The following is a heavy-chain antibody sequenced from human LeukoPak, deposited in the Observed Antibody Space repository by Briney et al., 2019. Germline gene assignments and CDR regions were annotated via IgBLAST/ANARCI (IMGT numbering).Heavy chain of an antibody. Sequence: SATLSLTCIVSGGSIGSYYWSWVRQTPGKGLEWIGYIYYSGSTNYNPSLKSRVTISVDTSKNQFSLKLSSVTAADTAVYYCARGFRDGYRNSPFDYWGQGTLVTVSS. J-gene: IGHJ4*02. V-gene: IGHV4-59*01. CDR1: GGSIGSYY. CDR3: ARGFRDGYRNSPFDY. CDR2: IYYSGST. D-gene: IGHD5-24*01.